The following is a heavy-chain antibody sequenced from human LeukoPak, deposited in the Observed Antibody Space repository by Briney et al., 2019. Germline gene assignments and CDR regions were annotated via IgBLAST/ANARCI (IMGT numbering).Heavy chain of an antibody. J-gene: IGHJ3*02. Sequence: GSLRLSCAASGFTVSSNYMSWVRQPPGKGLEWVSVIYSGGSTYYADSVKGRFTISRDNSKNTLYLQMNSLRVEDTAVYYCAREGIVVDAFDIWGQGTMVTVSS. CDR2: IYSGGST. V-gene: IGHV3-53*01. CDR3: AREGIVVDAFDI. D-gene: IGHD6-19*01. CDR1: GFTVSSNY.